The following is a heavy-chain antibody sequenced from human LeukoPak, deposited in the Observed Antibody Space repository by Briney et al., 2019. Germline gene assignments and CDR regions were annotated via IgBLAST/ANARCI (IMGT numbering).Heavy chain of an antibody. J-gene: IGHJ6*03. CDR3: ARDPPYYYDTKDYMDV. V-gene: IGHV1-46*01. CDR2: INPNSGGST. Sequence: ASVKVSCKASGYTFTGYYMHWVRQAPGQGLEWMGWINPNSGGSTSYAQKFQGRVTMTRDMSTNTVYMELSSLRSEDTAVYYCARDPPYYYDTKDYMDVWGKGTTVTVSS. CDR1: GYTFTGYY. D-gene: IGHD3-22*01.